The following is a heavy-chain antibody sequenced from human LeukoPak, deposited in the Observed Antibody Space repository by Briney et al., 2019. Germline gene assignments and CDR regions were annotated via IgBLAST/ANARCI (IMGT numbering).Heavy chain of an antibody. CDR2: INHSGST. D-gene: IGHD6-13*01. CDR1: GGSFSGYY. J-gene: IGHJ3*02. CDR3: ARASIAAAGTQFYAFDI. V-gene: IGHV4-34*01. Sequence: SETLSLTCAVYGGSFSGYYWSWIRQPPGKGLEWIGEINHSGSTNYNPSLKSRVTISVDTSKNQFSLKLSSVTAADTAVYYCARASIAAAGTQFYAFDIWGQGTMVTVSS.